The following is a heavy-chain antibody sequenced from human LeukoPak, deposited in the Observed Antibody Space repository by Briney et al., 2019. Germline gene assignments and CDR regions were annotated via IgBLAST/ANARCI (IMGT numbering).Heavy chain of an antibody. V-gene: IGHV3-7*03. CDR2: IKQDGSEK. Sequence: GGSLRLSCAASGFTFSRYWMSWVRQAPGKGLEWVANIKQDGSEKYYVDSVKGRFTISRDNAKNSLYLQMNSLRAEDTAVYYCARGDSYGSTFDYWGQGTLVTVSS. CDR1: GFTFSRYW. D-gene: IGHD5-18*01. J-gene: IGHJ4*02. CDR3: ARGDSYGSTFDY.